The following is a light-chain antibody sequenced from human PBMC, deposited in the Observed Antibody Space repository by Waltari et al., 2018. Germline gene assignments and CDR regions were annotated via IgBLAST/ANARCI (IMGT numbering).Light chain of an antibody. J-gene: IGLJ3*02. V-gene: IGLV2-14*01. Sequence: SPLPPPASVSGSPSQSITTPCTGTISDVGDSTFVPWYQQHPGKAPKLMIYEVGNRPSGVSNRFFGSKSGNTASLTISGLQAEDEAEYYCSSYRSGNTVVFGGGTKVTVL. CDR1: ISDVGDSTF. CDR3: SSYRSGNTVV. CDR2: EVG.